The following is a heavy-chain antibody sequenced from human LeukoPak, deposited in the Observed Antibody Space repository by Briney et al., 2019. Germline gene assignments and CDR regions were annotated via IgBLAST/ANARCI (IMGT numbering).Heavy chain of an antibody. J-gene: IGHJ4*02. CDR2: IYHAGNT. Sequence: PSETLSLTCAVSGGSISSSNWWTWVRQPPGKGLEWIGEIYHAGNTNYNPSLKSRVTISVNKSKNQFSLKLTSVTAADTAVYCCATEAYYDSSGPHFDYWGQGTLVTVSS. D-gene: IGHD3-22*01. V-gene: IGHV4-4*01. CDR3: ATEAYYDSSGPHFDY. CDR1: GGSISSSNW.